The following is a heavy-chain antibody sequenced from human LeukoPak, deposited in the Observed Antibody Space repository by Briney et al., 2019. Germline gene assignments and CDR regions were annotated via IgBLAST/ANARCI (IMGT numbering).Heavy chain of an antibody. D-gene: IGHD4-23*01. CDR3: ARSGGNSGVAFDM. J-gene: IGHJ3*02. CDR1: GFTFSIYS. CDR2: ISSSSSTK. Sequence: PGGSLRLSCAASGFTFSIYSMNWARQAPGKGLEWVSYISSSSSTKYYADSVKGRFTISRDNAKNSLDLQMNSLRDKDTAVYYCARSGGNSGVAFDMWGQGTMVTVSS. V-gene: IGHV3-48*02.